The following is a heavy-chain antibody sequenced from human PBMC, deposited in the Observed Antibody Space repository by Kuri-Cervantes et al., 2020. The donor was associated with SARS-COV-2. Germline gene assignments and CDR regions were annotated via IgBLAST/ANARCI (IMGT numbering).Heavy chain of an antibody. Sequence: GGSLRLSCAASGFTFDDYGMNWVRQAPGKGLEWVSGINWNGGSTYYADSVKGRFTISRDNAKSSLYLQMNSLRAEDTALYYCAIEIGYCSSTSCYKYFQHWGQGTLVTVSS. J-gene: IGHJ1*01. CDR3: AIEIGYCSSTSCYKYFQH. CDR2: INWNGGST. CDR1: GFTFDDYG. D-gene: IGHD2-2*02. V-gene: IGHV3-20*04.